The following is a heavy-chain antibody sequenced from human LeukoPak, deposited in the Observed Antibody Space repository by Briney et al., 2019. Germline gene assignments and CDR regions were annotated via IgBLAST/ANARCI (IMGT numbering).Heavy chain of an antibody. CDR2: IYPGDSDT. D-gene: IGHD5-12*01. CDR3: ARHNFDPVSRIVATITIDY. Sequence: GESLKISCKGSGYSFTSYWIGWVRQMPGKGLGWMGIIYPGDSDTRYSPSFQGQVTISANKSISTAYLQWSSLKASDTAMYYCARHNFDPVSRIVATITIDYWGQGTLVTVSS. V-gene: IGHV5-51*01. CDR1: GYSFTSYW. J-gene: IGHJ4*02.